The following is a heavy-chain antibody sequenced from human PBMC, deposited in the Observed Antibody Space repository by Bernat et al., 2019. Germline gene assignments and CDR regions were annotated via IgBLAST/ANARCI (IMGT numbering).Heavy chain of an antibody. J-gene: IGHJ4*02. CDR3: ATRFGAAGYDY. V-gene: IGHV3-30*03. D-gene: IGHD3-10*01. CDR2: ISYDGSNK. CDR1: GFTFSSYG. Sequence: QVQLVESGGGVVQPGRSLRLSCAASGFTFSSYGMHWVRQAPGKGLEWVAVISYDGSNKYYADSVKGRFTISRDNSKNTLYLQMNSLRAEDTAVYYCATRFGAAGYDYWGQGTLVTVSS.